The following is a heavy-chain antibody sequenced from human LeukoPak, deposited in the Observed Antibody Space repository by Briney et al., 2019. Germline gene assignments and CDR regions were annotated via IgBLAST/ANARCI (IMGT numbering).Heavy chain of an antibody. CDR2: ISSSGDNT. J-gene: IGHJ4*02. CDR3: AKRHYYASGSPLYYFDY. Sequence: GGSLRLSCAASGFTFSNYATSWVRQAPGKGLEWVSTISSSGDNTHYADSVKGRFTISRDNSKNTLFLQMNSLRAEDTAVYYCAKRHYYASGSPLYYFDYWGQGTLVTVSS. CDR1: GFTFSNYA. D-gene: IGHD3-10*01. V-gene: IGHV3-23*01.